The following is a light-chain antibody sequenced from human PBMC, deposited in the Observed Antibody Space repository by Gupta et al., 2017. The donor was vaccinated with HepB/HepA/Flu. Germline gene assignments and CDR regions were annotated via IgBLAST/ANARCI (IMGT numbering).Light chain of an antibody. CDR3: TIWNSRDWV. V-gene: IGLV5-45*02. CDR2: YKSDSDK. J-gene: IGLJ2*01. CDR1: SGINVGTYR. Sequence: QAVLTQPSSLSASPGASASLTCTLRSGINVGTYRIYWYQQKPGSPPQYLLRYKSDSDKQQGSGVPSRFSGSKDASANAGTLXIXGLQAEXEDDYYSTIWNSRDWVFGGGTKLTVL.